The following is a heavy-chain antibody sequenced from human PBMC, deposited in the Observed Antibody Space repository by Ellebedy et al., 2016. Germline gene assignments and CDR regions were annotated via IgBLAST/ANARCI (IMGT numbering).Heavy chain of an antibody. D-gene: IGHD2-21*01. CDR2: ISYDGSNK. Sequence: GGSLRLSXAASGFTFSSYAMHWVRQAPGKGLEWVAVISYDGSNKYYADSVKGRFTISRDNSKNTLYLQMNSLTVEDTAVYYCARDRVVMVLWGQGTLVTVSS. V-gene: IGHV3-30-3*01. J-gene: IGHJ4*02. CDR1: GFTFSSYA. CDR3: ARDRVVMVL.